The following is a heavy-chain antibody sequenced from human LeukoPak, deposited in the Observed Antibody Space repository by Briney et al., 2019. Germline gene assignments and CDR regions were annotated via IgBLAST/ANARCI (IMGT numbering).Heavy chain of an antibody. CDR3: ARLGGYYDPPDY. Sequence: SETLSLTCTVSGGSIRSSTYYWAWIRQPPGKGLEWIGTIHYTGTTYYNPSLKSRVTISVDTSKNQFSLNLSSVTAADTTFYNCARLGGYYDPPDYWGQGTLVTVSS. D-gene: IGHD3-22*01. CDR1: GGSIRSSTYY. V-gene: IGHV4-39*01. J-gene: IGHJ4*02. CDR2: IHYTGTT.